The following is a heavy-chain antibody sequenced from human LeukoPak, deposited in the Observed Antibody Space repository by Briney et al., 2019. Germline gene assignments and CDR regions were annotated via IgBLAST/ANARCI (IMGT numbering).Heavy chain of an antibody. CDR3: ARRSIAVAGPFDY. J-gene: IGHJ4*02. Sequence: GGSLRLSCAASGFTFSSYGMIWVRQAPGKGLEWVSSISSSSAYIYYADSGKGRFTIYRDNAKNSLYLQMNSLRAEDTAVYYCARRSIAVAGPFDYWGQGTLVTVSS. V-gene: IGHV3-21*01. CDR1: GFTFSSYG. CDR2: ISSSSAYI. D-gene: IGHD6-19*01.